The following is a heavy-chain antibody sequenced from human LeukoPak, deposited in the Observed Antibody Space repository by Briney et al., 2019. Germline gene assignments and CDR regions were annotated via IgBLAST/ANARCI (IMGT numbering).Heavy chain of an antibody. CDR2: ISSGSRTI. CDR3: ARESITGDRDFDY. CDR1: GFTFSPYV. V-gene: IGHV3-48*01. Sequence: GGSLRLSCAASGFTFSPYVMHWVRQAPGRGLEWLSYISSGSRTIFYADSVKGRLTISRDNAKNSLYLLMNSLRADDTAVYYCARESITGDRDFDYWGQGTLITVSS. J-gene: IGHJ4*02. D-gene: IGHD7-27*01.